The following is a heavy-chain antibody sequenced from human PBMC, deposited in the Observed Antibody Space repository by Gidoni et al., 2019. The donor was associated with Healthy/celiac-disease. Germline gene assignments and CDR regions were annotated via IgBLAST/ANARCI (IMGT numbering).Heavy chain of an antibody. CDR1: GGSFSGYY. J-gene: IGHJ5*02. CDR2: INHSGST. CDR3: ARRINYCSSTSCSWGWFDP. Sequence: QVQLQQWGAGLLKPSETLSLTCAVYGGSFSGYYWSWIRQPPGKGLEWIGEINHSGSTNYNPSLKSRVTISVDTSKNQFSLKLSSVTAADTAVYYCARRINYCSSTSCSWGWFDPWGQGTLVTVSS. V-gene: IGHV4-34*01. D-gene: IGHD2-2*01.